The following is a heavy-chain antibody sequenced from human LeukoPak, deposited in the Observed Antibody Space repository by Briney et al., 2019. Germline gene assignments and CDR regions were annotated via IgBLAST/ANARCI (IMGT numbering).Heavy chain of an antibody. D-gene: IGHD2-21*02. CDR2: INHSGST. CDR1: GGSFSGYY. CDR3: ARAHNCGGDCSLDY. Sequence: SETLSLTCAVYGGSFSGYYWSWIRQPPGKGLEWIGEINHSGSTNYNPSLKSRVTISVDTSKNQFSLKLNSVTAADTAVYYCARAHNCGGDCSLDYWGQGTLVTVSS. V-gene: IGHV4-34*01. J-gene: IGHJ4*02.